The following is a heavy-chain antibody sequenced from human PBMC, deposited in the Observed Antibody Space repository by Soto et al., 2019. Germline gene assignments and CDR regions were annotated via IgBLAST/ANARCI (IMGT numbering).Heavy chain of an antibody. CDR1: GGSISSGGYY. CDR3: ARGPDCSSTSCYVIDY. D-gene: IGHD2-2*01. J-gene: IGHJ4*02. Sequence: QVQLQESGPGLVKPSQTLSLTCTVSGGSISSGGYYWSWIRQHPGKGLEWIGYIYYSGSTYYNPSLKSRVTISVDTSKTQFSLKLSSVTAADTAVYYCARGPDCSSTSCYVIDYWGQGTLVTVSS. V-gene: IGHV4-31*03. CDR2: IYYSGST.